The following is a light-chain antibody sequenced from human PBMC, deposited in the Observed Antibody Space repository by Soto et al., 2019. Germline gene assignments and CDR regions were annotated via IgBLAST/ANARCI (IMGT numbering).Light chain of an antibody. CDR3: QQYEAVVT. Sequence: PGERVTLSCRASQSVSSSYLTWYQQKPGQAPRLLIDGASTRATGIPDRFSGSGSGTDFTLTISRLEPEDVAVYYCQQYEAVVTFGQGTKV. CDR1: QSVSSSY. V-gene: IGKV3-20*01. J-gene: IGKJ1*01. CDR2: GAS.